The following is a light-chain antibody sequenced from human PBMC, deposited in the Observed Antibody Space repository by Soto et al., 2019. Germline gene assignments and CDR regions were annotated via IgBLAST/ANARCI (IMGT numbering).Light chain of an antibody. V-gene: IGKV1-39*01. CDR2: DVS. J-gene: IGKJ5*01. Sequence: DVRMTQSPSSLSASVGDNDTITCRASRDINNFLNWYQQKSGEAPHLLVYDVSTLHTGVPSRFSGSGSETDFTLTIRGLQPEDFATYYCQQSYSTPRDFGQGTQLEIK. CDR3: QQSYSTPRD. CDR1: RDINNF.